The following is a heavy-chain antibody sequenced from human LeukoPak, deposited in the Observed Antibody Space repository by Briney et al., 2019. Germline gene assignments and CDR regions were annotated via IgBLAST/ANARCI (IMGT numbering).Heavy chain of an antibody. CDR3: AKDTVFGEPNWFDP. J-gene: IGHJ5*02. D-gene: IGHD4-17*01. V-gene: IGHV3-23*01. CDR1: GFTFTNYA. Sequence: GSLRLSCAASGFTFTNYAMNWVRQAPGKGLEWVSGISGSGVTTYYADSVKGRFTISRDNSKDMLYLQMNTLRAEDTAVYYCAKDTVFGEPNWFDPWGQGTLVTVSS. CDR2: ISGSGVTT.